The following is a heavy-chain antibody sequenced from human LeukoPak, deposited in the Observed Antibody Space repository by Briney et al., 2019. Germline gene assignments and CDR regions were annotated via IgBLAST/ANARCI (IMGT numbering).Heavy chain of an antibody. CDR3: AKAVGSSGYFSRDAFDI. J-gene: IGHJ3*02. CDR2: LSGGGSGT. V-gene: IGHV3-23*01. D-gene: IGHD3-22*01. CDR1: GFTISTYA. Sequence: PGGSLRLSCAASGFTISTYAMSWVRQAPGKGLEWVSSLSGGGSGTYYADSVRGRFTISRDNSKNTVYLQMNSLRAEDTAIYYCAKAVGSSGYFSRDAFDIWGQGAMVTVSS.